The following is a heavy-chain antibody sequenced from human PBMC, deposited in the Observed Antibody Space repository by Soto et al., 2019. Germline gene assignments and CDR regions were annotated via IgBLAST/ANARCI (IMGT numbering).Heavy chain of an antibody. J-gene: IGHJ4*02. D-gene: IGHD2-15*01. Sequence: EVQLLESGGGLVQPGGSLRLSCAASGFTFSSYAMSWVRQAPGKGLEWVSAVSGSGGRTYYADPVKGRFTISRDNSKNTLYLQMNSLRVEDTAVYSCAKEGVAGDFWGQGTLVTVSS. CDR2: VSGSGGRT. CDR3: AKEGVAGDF. V-gene: IGHV3-23*01. CDR1: GFTFSSYA.